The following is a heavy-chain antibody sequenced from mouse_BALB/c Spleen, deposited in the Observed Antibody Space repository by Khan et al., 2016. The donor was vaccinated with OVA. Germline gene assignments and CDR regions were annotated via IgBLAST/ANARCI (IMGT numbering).Heavy chain of an antibody. CDR1: GYSITSDYA. CDR2: ISYSGNT. Sequence: EVQLVESGPGLVKPSQSLSLICTVTGYSITSDYAWNWIRQFPGNKLEWMGFISYSGNTYYNPSLTSRISITRDSSKNQFFLHLNSVTTEDTATYYCARVYGGDFDYWGQGTTLTVSS. CDR3: ARVYGGDFDY. V-gene: IGHV3-2*02. D-gene: IGHD1-1*01. J-gene: IGHJ2*01.